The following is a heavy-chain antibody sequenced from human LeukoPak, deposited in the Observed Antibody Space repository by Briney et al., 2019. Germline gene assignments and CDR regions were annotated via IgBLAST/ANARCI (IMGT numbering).Heavy chain of an antibody. J-gene: IGHJ4*02. CDR1: VVTLSIDS. Sequence: GGSLRVSCAAPVVTLSIDSMNSGRQAPGKGLEWVSSISSSSSYIYYADSVKGRFTISRDNDKNALYLQMNRLRVADTAVYYCARHGRCGGDCYASWGQGTLVTVSS. V-gene: IGHV3-21*01. CDR2: ISSSSSYI. D-gene: IGHD2-21*02. CDR3: ARHGRCGGDCYAS.